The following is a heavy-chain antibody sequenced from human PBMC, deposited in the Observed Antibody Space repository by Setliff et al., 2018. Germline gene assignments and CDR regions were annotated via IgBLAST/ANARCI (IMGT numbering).Heavy chain of an antibody. D-gene: IGHD3-3*01. CDR1: GGSISSYY. Sequence: PSETLSLTCTVSGGSISSYYWSWVRQSPGRGLEWIGRRGPNGSTNYNPSLKSRVTISVDTSKNQFSLKLSSVTAADTAVYYCARRYNFWSGYLDYWGQGTLVTVSS. CDR3: ARRYNFWSGYLDY. J-gene: IGHJ4*02. V-gene: IGHV4-34*01. CDR2: RGPNGST.